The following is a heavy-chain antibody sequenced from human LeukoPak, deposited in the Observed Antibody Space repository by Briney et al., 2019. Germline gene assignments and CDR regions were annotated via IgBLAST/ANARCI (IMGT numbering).Heavy chain of an antibody. CDR1: GFTFSGSA. J-gene: IGHJ4*02. D-gene: IGHD4-17*01. V-gene: IGHV3-73*01. Sequence: GGSLRLSCAASGFTFSGSAMHWVRQASGKGLEWVGRIRSKANNYATAYAASVKGRFTISRDDSKHTTYLQMNSLKTEDTAVYYCTRHDYGDPGALRYWGQGTLVTVSS. CDR2: IRSKANNYAT. CDR3: TRHDYGDPGALRY.